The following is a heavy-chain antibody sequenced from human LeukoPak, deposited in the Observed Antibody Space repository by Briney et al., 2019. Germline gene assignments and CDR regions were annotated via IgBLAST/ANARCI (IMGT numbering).Heavy chain of an antibody. CDR3: AREVSSSLDY. CDR2: ISSNGGST. V-gene: IGHV3-64*01. J-gene: IGHJ4*02. Sequence: GGSLRLSCAASGFTFSSYAMHWVRQAPGKGLEYVSAISSNGGSTYYANSVKGRFTISRDNSKNSLYLQMNSLRAEDTAVYYCAREVSSSLDYWGQGTLVTVSS. CDR1: GFTFSSYA. D-gene: IGHD5/OR15-5a*01.